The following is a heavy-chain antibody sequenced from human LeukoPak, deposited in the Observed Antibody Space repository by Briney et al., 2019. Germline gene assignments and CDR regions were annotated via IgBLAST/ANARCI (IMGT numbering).Heavy chain of an antibody. D-gene: IGHD6-19*01. CDR2: ISGSGGST. Sequence: PGGSLRLSCAASGFTFSSYVMSWVRQAPGKGLEWVSGISGSGGSTYYADSVKGRFTISRDNSKNTLYLQMNSLRAEDTALYYCAQMVGSGWSSTDSWGQGTLVTVSS. CDR1: GFTFSSYV. J-gene: IGHJ4*02. CDR3: AQMVGSGWSSTDS. V-gene: IGHV3-23*01.